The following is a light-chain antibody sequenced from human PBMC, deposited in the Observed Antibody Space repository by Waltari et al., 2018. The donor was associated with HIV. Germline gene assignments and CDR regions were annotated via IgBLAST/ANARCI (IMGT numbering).Light chain of an antibody. V-gene: IGLV2-14*01. J-gene: IGLJ3*02. Sequence: QSALTQPASVSGSPGQSITISCTGSRSDVGGYNYVSWYQHHPGKAPKLVIYEVSNRPSGFSNRFSGYKSGNTASLTISGLQAEDEGDYYCSSYTSSSTWVFGGGTKLTVL. CDR2: EVS. CDR1: RSDVGGYNY. CDR3: SSYTSSSTWV.